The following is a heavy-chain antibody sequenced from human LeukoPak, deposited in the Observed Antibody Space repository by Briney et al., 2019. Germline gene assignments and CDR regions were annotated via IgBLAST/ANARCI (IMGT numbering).Heavy chain of an antibody. D-gene: IGHD4-17*01. CDR2: IYYSGST. CDR3: ARGPTANNYYYGMDV. CDR1: GCTISSYY. V-gene: IGHV4-59*01. J-gene: IGHJ6*02. Sequence: PSETLSLTCTASGCTISSYYWSWIRQPPGQGLEWIGYIYYSGSTNYNPYLMSRVTMSVDTSKKQFSLKLSSVTAADTAVYYCARGPTANNYYYGMDVWGQGTTVTVSS.